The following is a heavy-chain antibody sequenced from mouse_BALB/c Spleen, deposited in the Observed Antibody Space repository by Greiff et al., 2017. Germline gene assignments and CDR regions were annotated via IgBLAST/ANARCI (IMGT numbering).Heavy chain of an antibody. V-gene: IGHV6-6*02. CDR1: GFTFSNYW. CDR2: IRLKSNNYAT. J-gene: IGHJ3*01. D-gene: IGHD2-14*01. Sequence: EVKLEESGGGLVQPGGSMKLSCVASGFTFSNYWMNWVRQSPEKGLEWVAEIRLKSNNYATHYAESVKGRFTISRDDSKSSVYLQMNNLRAEDTGIYYCTDYRYDRFAYWGQGTLVTVSA. CDR3: TDYRYDRFAY.